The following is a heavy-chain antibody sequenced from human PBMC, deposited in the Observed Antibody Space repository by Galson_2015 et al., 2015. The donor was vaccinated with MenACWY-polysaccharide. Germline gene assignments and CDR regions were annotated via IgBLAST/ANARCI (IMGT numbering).Heavy chain of an antibody. CDR1: GYTFTSYG. Sequence: SVKVSCKASGYTFTSYGISWVRQAPGQGLEWMGWISAYNGNTNHAQKLQGRVTMTTDTSTSTAYMELRSLRSDDTAAYYCARATTMIVVASDAFDIWGQGTMVTVSS. V-gene: IGHV1-18*01. CDR3: ARATTMIVVASDAFDI. J-gene: IGHJ3*02. CDR2: ISAYNGNT. D-gene: IGHD3-22*01.